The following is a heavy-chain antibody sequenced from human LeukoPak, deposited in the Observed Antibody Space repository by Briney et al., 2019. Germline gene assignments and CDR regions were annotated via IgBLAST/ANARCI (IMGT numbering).Heavy chain of an antibody. Sequence: PGGSLRLSCAASGFTFSSYEMNWVRQAPGQGLEWVSYISSSGNAIYYADSVKGRFTISRDNAKNSLYLQMNSLRAEDTAVYYCARIGYGVSFDYWGQGTLVT. J-gene: IGHJ4*02. CDR2: ISSSGNAI. V-gene: IGHV3-48*03. D-gene: IGHD4/OR15-4a*01. CDR3: ARIGYGVSFDY. CDR1: GFTFSSYE.